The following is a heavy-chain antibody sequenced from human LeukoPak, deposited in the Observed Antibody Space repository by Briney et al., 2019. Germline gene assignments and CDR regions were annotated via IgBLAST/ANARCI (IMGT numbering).Heavy chain of an antibody. CDR2: IHKAGSES. J-gene: IGHJ4*02. D-gene: IGHD1-26*01. CDR1: GVTFTNYW. CDR3: ARVGAWDLQRLIEY. V-gene: IGHV3-7*01. Sequence: GGTLTLTCAASGVTFTNYWWTWVRQVPGKGLEWVANIHKAGSESYYVASVKGRFAISRDNAKNSLYLQLSSLRGEDTAVYYCARVGAWDLQRLIEYWGQGTLVTVSS.